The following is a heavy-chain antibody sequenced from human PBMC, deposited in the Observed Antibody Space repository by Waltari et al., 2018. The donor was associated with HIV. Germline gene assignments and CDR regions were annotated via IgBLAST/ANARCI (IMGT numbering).Heavy chain of an antibody. CDR1: GFTFDDYA. J-gene: IGHJ6*02. D-gene: IGHD1-7*01. Sequence: EVQLVESGGGLVQPGRSPRLSCAASGFTFDDYAMHWVRQAPGNGLEWVSGISWNSGSKGYADSVKGRFTISRDNAKNSLYLQMNSLRAEDTALYYCAKDRGTGTTVYYYYGMDVWGQGTTVTVSS. V-gene: IGHV3-9*01. CDR3: AKDRGTGTTVYYYYGMDV. CDR2: ISWNSGSK.